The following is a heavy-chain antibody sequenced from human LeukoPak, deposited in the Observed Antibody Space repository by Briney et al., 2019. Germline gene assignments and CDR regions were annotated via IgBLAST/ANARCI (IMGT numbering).Heavy chain of an antibody. V-gene: IGHV4-39*01. J-gene: IGHJ3*02. CDR2: IYYSGST. CDR1: GGSISSSSYY. Sequence: PSETLSLTCTVSGGSISSSSYYWGWIRQPPGKGLEWIGSIYYSGSTYYNPSLKSRVTISVDTSKNKFSLKLNSVTAADTAVYYCARPAYRGSYYDACDICGLGTMVTVSS. CDR3: ARPAYRGSYYDACDI. D-gene: IGHD1-26*01.